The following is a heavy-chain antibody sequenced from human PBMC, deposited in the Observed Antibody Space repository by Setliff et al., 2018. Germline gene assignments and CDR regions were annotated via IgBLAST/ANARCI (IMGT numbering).Heavy chain of an antibody. D-gene: IGHD3-3*01. J-gene: IGHJ4*02. V-gene: IGHV1-18*01. CDR1: GYTFINYG. CDR3: ARVPRLEWLLPTFDS. Sequence: ASVKVSCKTSGYTFINYGLSWMRQAPGQGLEWMGWISGYNGNTDYAQNLQGRITMTIDTSTSTAYMELRSLRSDDTAVYYCARVPRLEWLLPTFDSWGQGTLVTVSS. CDR2: ISGYNGNT.